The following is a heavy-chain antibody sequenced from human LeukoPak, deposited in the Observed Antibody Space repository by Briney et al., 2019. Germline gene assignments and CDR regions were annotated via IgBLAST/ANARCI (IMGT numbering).Heavy chain of an antibody. CDR2: IIPIFGTA. CDR1: GGTFSSYA. V-gene: IGHV1-69*13. Sequence: SVKVSCKASGGTFSSYAISWVRQAPGQGLEWMGGIIPIFGTANYAQKFQGRVTITADESTSAAYMELSSLRSEDTAVYYCARVRGGIPSFFDYWGQGTLVTVSS. J-gene: IGHJ4*02. D-gene: IGHD6-13*01. CDR3: ARVRGGIPSFFDY.